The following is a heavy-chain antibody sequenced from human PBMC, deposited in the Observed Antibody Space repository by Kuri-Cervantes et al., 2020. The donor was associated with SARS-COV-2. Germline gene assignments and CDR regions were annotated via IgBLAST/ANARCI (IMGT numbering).Heavy chain of an antibody. J-gene: IGHJ6*03. CDR1: GFTFSSYA. CDR2: IWYDGRNT. CDR3: ARNHSMDV. V-gene: IGHV3-33*08. Sequence: GGSLRLSCAASGFTFSSYAMRWVRQAPGKGLEWVAVIWYDGRNTYYTGSVKGRFTISRDNSKNMLYLEVNSLRAEDTAVYYCARNHSMDVWGTGTAVTVSS.